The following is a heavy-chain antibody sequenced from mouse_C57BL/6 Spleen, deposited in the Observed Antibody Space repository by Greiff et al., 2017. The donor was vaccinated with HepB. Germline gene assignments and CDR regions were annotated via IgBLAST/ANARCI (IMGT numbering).Heavy chain of an antibody. CDR2: ISYSGST. D-gene: IGHD1-1*02. Sequence: EVQLQQSGPGMVKPSQSLSLTCTVTGYSITSGYDWHWIRHFPGNKLEWMGYISYSGSTNYNPSLKSRISITHDTSKNHFFLKLNSVTTEDTATYYCARGEYYYNAMDYWGQGTSVTVSS. CDR3: ARGEYYYNAMDY. V-gene: IGHV3-1*01. J-gene: IGHJ4*01. CDR1: GYSITSGYD.